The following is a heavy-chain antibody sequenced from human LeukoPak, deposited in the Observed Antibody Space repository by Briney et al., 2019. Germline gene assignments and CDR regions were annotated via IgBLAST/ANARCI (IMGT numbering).Heavy chain of an antibody. CDR1: GFTFSSYA. CDR2: ISGSDGST. Sequence: GGSLRLSCAASGFTFSSYAMSWVRQAPGKGLEWVSAISGSDGSTYYADSVKGRFTISRDNSKNTLYLQMNSLRAEDTAVYYCAKGPAGYYGSGSYPRGWGQGTLVTVSS. J-gene: IGHJ4*02. D-gene: IGHD3-10*01. CDR3: AKGPAGYYGSGSYPRG. V-gene: IGHV3-23*01.